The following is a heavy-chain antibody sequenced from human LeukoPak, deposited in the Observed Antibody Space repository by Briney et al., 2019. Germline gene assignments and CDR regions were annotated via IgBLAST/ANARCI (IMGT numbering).Heavy chain of an antibody. CDR3: ARGHGSGSYLPYGMDV. D-gene: IGHD3-10*01. CDR1: GFTFSSYD. V-gene: IGHV3-13*05. J-gene: IGHJ6*04. Sequence: GGSLRLSCAASGFTFSSYDMHWVRQATGKGLEWVSAIGTAGDPYHPGSVKGRFTISRENAKNSLYLQVNSLRAGDTAVYYCARGHGSGSYLPYGMDVWGKGTTVTVSS. CDR2: IGTAGDP.